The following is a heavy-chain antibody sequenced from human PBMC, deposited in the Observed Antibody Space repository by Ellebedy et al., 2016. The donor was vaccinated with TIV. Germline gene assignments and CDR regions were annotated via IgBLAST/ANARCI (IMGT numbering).Heavy chain of an antibody. CDR2: ISSSGSTI. V-gene: IGHV3-11*01. CDR1: GFTFSDYY. CDR3: ATSGYSDTWLFRGMDV. J-gene: IGHJ6*02. Sequence: GESLKISCAASGFTFSDYYMSWIRQAPGKGLEWVSYISSSGSTISYADSVKGRFTISRDNAKNSLYLQLNNLRAEDTAVYYCATSGYSDTWLFRGMDVWGQGTTVTVSS. D-gene: IGHD6-13*01.